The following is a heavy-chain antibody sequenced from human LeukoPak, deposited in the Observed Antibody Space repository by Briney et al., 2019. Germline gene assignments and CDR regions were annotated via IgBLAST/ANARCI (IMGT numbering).Heavy chain of an antibody. CDR1: GGSISSSSAY. CDR3: VSPRGFSYGYFDY. J-gene: IGHJ4*02. V-gene: IGHV4-39*01. CDR2: IYYRKNT. D-gene: IGHD5-18*01. Sequence: SETLSLTCTVSGGSISSSSAYWGWIRQPPGKGLEWIGSIYYRKNTYYNPSLKSRVTISADTSKNQFSLTPVSVSATDTAVYYCVSPRGFSYGYFDYWGQGTLVTVSS.